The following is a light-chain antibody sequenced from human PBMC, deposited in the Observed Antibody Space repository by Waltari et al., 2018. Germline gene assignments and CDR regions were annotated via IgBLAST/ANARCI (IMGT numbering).Light chain of an antibody. J-gene: IGKJ4*01. CDR1: QSVTTTY. CDR3: QQYGSSLPLT. CDR2: GAS. V-gene: IGKV3-20*01. Sequence: EIVLTQSPGTLSLSPGERATLSCRASQSVTTTYLAWYQQKPGQAPRLLIYGASSRATGIPDRFSGSGSGTDFTLTISRLEPEDFAVYYCQQYGSSLPLTFGGGTKVGIK.